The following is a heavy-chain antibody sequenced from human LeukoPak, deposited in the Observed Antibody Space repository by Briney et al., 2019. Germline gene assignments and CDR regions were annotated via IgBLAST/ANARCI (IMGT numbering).Heavy chain of an antibody. J-gene: IGHJ5*02. V-gene: IGHV3-66*01. CDR2: IYSGGNT. Sequence: GGSLRLSCAASGFTVSSNYISWVRQAPGKGLEWVSIIYSGGNTNFADSVKGRFTISRDNSKDTLFLQMNSLRAEDTAVYYCARGLNWFDPWGRGTLVTVSS. CDR3: ARGLNWFDP. CDR1: GFTVSSNY.